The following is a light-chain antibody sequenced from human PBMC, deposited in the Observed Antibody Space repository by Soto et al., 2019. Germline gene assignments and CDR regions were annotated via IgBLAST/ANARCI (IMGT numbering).Light chain of an antibody. J-gene: IGKJ4*01. Sequence: IVLTQYPATLSLSPGERATLSCMASQTVRNNLAWHQQRPCQAPRLLIDYASSSATGIPARFSGSGSGTDFTLTISSLEPEDFAVYYCQQHSNRPLTVGGGTQVDIK. CDR2: YAS. V-gene: IGKV3-11*01. CDR3: QQHSNRPLT. CDR1: QTVRNN.